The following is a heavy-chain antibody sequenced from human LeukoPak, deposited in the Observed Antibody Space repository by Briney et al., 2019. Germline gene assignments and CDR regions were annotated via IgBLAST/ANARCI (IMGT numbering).Heavy chain of an antibody. J-gene: IGHJ3*01. D-gene: IGHD3-3*01. V-gene: IGHV4-59*12. CDR2: IFYSGST. CDR1: GGSISSYY. CDR3: ARDRRREGVHAFDV. Sequence: SETLSLTCTVSGGSISSYYWSWIRQPPGKGLEWIGYIFYSGSTNYNPSLKSRVTISVDTSKNQVSLKLRSVTAADTAVHYCARDRRREGVHAFDVWGRGTMVTVSS.